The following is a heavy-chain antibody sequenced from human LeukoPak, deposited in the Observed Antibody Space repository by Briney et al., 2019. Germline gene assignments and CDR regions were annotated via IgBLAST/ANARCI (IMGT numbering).Heavy chain of an antibody. CDR2: ISAYNGNT. D-gene: IGHD2-2*01. J-gene: IGHJ4*02. Sequence: ASVKVSCKASGYTFTSYGISWVRQAPGQGLEWMGWISAYNGNTNYAQKLQGRVTMTTDTSTSTAYMELRSLRSDDTAVYYCARVVVSVVPAAAHFDYWGQGTLVTVSS. V-gene: IGHV1-18*01. CDR1: GYTFTSYG. CDR3: ARVVVSVVPAAAHFDY.